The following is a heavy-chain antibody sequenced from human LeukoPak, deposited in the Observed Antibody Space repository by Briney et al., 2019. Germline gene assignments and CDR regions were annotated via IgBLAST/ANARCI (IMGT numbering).Heavy chain of an antibody. Sequence: SETLSLTCTVSGDSVNSSAYYWGWIRQPPGRGLEWIGDIYYSGSTYYNPSLKSRVTISVDTSKNQFSLKLNSVTAADTALYHCARRGSGSFFRYVNWFDPWGQGILVTVSS. D-gene: IGHD1-26*01. CDR3: ARRGSGSFFRYVNWFDP. CDR1: GDSVNSSAYY. V-gene: IGHV4-39*01. J-gene: IGHJ5*02. CDR2: IYYSGST.